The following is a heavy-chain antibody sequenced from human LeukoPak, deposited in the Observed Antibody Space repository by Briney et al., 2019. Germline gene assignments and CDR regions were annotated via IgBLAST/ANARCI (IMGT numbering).Heavy chain of an antibody. CDR3: ARDFQPRYCSNSSCSPA. CDR1: GFTFRNYW. CDR2: IRPDGSQK. D-gene: IGHD2-2*01. J-gene: IGHJ6*02. V-gene: IGHV3-7*03. Sequence: GGSLRLSCAASGFTFRNYWMSWVRQAPGEGLEWVANIRPDGSQKYYVDSAGGRFTISRDNAKSSLYLQMSSLRPEDTATYYCARDFQPRYCSNSSCSPAWGQGTTVTVSS.